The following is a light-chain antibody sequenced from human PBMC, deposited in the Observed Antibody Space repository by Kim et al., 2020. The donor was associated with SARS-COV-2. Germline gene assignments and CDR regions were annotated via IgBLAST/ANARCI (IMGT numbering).Light chain of an antibody. CDR3: QQYSSSALT. CDR1: ESVSSNY. CDR2: GAS. V-gene: IGKV3-20*01. J-gene: IGKJ4*01. Sequence: LSPGERATLSCRASESVSSNYLTWYQQKPGQRPRLLIYGASSKATGIPDRFSGSGSGTDFTLTISRLEPEDFAVYYCQQYSSSALTFGGGTKVDIK.